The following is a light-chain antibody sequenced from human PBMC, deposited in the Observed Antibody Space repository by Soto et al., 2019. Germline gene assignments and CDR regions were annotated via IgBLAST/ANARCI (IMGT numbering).Light chain of an antibody. Sequence: QSALTQPASVSGSPGQSITISCTGTSSDVGAYNFVSWYQQFPGKAPKLMIYEVSNRPSGVSDRFSGSKSDNTASLIISGLRPEDEADYYCSSQTASATVLFGGGTKVTVL. CDR1: SSDVGAYNF. CDR2: EVS. V-gene: IGLV2-14*01. J-gene: IGLJ2*01. CDR3: SSQTASATVL.